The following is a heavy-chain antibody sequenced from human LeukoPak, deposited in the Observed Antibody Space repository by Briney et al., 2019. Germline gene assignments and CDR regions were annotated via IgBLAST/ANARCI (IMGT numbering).Heavy chain of an antibody. CDR1: GFTFSSYW. Sequence: GGSLRLSCAASGFTFSSYWMTWVRQAPGKGLEWVAHVKPDGSEKSYVDSVKGRFTISRDNAQNSLYLQMNSLRAEDTAVYYCARDRGYYVFDYWGQGTLVTVSS. J-gene: IGHJ4*02. D-gene: IGHD3-22*01. V-gene: IGHV3-7*01. CDR2: VKPDGSEK. CDR3: ARDRGYYVFDY.